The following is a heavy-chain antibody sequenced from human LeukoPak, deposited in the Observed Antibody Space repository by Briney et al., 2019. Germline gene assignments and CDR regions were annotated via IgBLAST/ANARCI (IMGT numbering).Heavy chain of an antibody. CDR2: ISGSGGST. CDR3: ARDMKGYFDH. V-gene: IGHV3-23*01. CDR1: GFTFSSYA. Sequence: GGSLRLSCAASGFTFSSYAMSWVRQAPGKGLEWVSAISGSGGSTYYADSVKGRFTISRDNSRNTLFLQMSSLRAEDTGVYYCARDMKGYFDHWGQGTQVTVSS. D-gene: IGHD3-16*01. J-gene: IGHJ4*02.